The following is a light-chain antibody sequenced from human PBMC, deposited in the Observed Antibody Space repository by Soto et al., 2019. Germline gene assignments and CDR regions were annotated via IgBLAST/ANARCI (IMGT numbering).Light chain of an antibody. CDR2: DAS. J-gene: IGKJ1*01. V-gene: IGKV1-5*01. CDR3: QQYDSYWT. CDR1: HSISSY. Sequence: DIQMTQSPSTLSSSFLYIVTITCRASHSISSYLNWYQQKPGKAPKLLIYDASSLESGVPSRFSGRGSGTEFTLTISSLQTDDFATYYCQQYDSYWTFGQGTKVDIK.